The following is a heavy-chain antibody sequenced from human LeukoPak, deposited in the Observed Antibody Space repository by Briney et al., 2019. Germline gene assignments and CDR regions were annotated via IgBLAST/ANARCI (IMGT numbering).Heavy chain of an antibody. CDR3: ARAARGAAAGTVEFDY. V-gene: IGHV3-74*01. D-gene: IGHD6-13*01. Sequence: PVGSLRLSCAASGFTFSSYWMHWVRQAPGKGLVWVSRINSDGSSTSYADSVKGRFTISRDNAKNTLYLQMNSLRAEDTAVYYCARAARGAAAGTVEFDYWGQGTLVTVSS. CDR1: GFTFSSYW. CDR2: INSDGSST. J-gene: IGHJ4*02.